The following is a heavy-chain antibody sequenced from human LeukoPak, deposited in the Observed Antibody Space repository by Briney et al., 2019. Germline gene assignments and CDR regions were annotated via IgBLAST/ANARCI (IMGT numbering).Heavy chain of an antibody. CDR3: AKDGSWSCTD. J-gene: IGHJ4*02. V-gene: IGHV3-30*02. CDR2: IAHHGSNK. D-gene: IGHD2-8*02. CDR1: AFTFPSYA. Sequence: GRCLRLSFAPSAFTFPSYAIRCFRQGPGNGLEWVAYIAHHGSNKYYADSVKGRFTISRDNSKRTLYLQMNSLRADDTAVYYCAKDGSWSCTDWGQGTLVTVSS.